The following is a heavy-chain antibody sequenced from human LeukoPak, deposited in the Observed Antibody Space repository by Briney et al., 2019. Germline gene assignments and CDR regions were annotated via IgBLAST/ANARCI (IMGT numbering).Heavy chain of an antibody. CDR1: GFTFSSYS. CDR3: AKALGAYYYDSSGPFDY. Sequence: GGSLRLSCAASGFTFSSYSMNWVRQAPGKGLEWVSSISSSSSYIYYADSVKGRFTISRDNSKNTLYLQMNSLRAEDTAVYYCAKALGAYYYDSSGPFDYWGQGTLVTVSS. D-gene: IGHD3-22*01. V-gene: IGHV3-21*01. J-gene: IGHJ4*02. CDR2: ISSSSSYI.